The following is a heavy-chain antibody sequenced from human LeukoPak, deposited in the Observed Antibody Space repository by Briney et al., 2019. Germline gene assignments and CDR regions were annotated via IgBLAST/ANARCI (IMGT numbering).Heavy chain of an antibody. Sequence: ASVKVSCKASGYTFTTYGVSWVRQAPGQGLEWMGWISAYNGNTNYAQKLQGRVTMTTDTSTSTAYMELRSLRSDDTAVYYCASTWIKHQGRMDVWGKGTTVTISS. J-gene: IGHJ6*03. CDR1: GYTFTTYG. D-gene: IGHD5-18*01. CDR3: ASTWIKHQGRMDV. V-gene: IGHV1-18*01. CDR2: ISAYNGNT.